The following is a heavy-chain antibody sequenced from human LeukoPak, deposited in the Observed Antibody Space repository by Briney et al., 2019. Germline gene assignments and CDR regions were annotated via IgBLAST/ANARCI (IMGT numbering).Heavy chain of an antibody. CDR3: ARGRSTRIKTRNWFDP. J-gene: IGHJ5*02. Sequence: ASVKVSCKASGYTFTSYGISWVRQAPGQGLEWMGWINAYNGNTNYAQKFQGRVTMTRNTSISTAYMELSSLRSEDTAVYYCARGRSTRIKTRNWFDPWGQGTLVTVSS. CDR1: GYTFTSYG. V-gene: IGHV1-18*01. CDR2: INAYNGNT. D-gene: IGHD2-2*01.